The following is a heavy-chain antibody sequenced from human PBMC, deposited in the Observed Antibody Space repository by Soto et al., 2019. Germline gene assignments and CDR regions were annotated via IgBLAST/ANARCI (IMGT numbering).Heavy chain of an antibody. CDR3: ARDGAVDTAMVYNWFDP. J-gene: IGHJ5*02. Sequence: QVPLVQSGAEVKKPGASVKVSCTASGYTFTSYGISWARQAPGQGLEWMGWISAYNGNTHYAQKLQGRVTMTTDTATSTAYMELGSLASDDTAVYYCARDGAVDTAMVYNWFDPWCEGTLVVVSS. CDR2: ISAYNGNT. CDR1: GYTFTSYG. V-gene: IGHV1-18*04. D-gene: IGHD5-18*01.